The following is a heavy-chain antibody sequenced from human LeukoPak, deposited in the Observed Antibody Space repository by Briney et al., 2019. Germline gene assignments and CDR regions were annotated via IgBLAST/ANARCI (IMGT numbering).Heavy chain of an antibody. CDR1: GFTFSRSG. J-gene: IGHJ4*02. CDR3: AKAGYSTDGVFDY. Sequence: GGSLRLSCAASGFTFSRSGMHWVRQAPGRGLEWVAFIRFDATTKYYAHSVRGRFTISRDNAKNSLYLQMNSLRAEDTALYYCAKAGYSTDGVFDYWGQGTLVTVSS. D-gene: IGHD6-13*01. CDR2: IRFDATTK. V-gene: IGHV3-30*02.